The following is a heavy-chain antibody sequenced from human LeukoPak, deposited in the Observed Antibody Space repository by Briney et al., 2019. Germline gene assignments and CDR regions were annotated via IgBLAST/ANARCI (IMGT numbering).Heavy chain of an antibody. J-gene: IGHJ4*02. V-gene: IGHV3-23*01. CDR2: ISGSGGST. Sequence: RAGGSLRLSCAASGFTFSNYAMSWVRQAPGKGLEWVSTISGSGGSTYYADSVKGRFTFSRDNSKNTLYLQVNSLRAEDTAVYYCARGAAYGDYGSIDYWGQGTLVIVSS. CDR3: ARGAAYGDYGSIDY. CDR1: GFTFSNYA. D-gene: IGHD4-17*01.